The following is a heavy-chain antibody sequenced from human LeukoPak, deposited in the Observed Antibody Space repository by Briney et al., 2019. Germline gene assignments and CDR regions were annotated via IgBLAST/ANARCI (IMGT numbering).Heavy chain of an antibody. CDR1: GYSFTSYW. D-gene: IGHD3-10*01. V-gene: IGHV5-51*01. CDR2: IYPGDSDT. J-gene: IGHJ4*02. CDR3: ARRAPYGSGSYWYYFDY. Sequence: ESLKISCKGSGYSFTSYWIGWVRQMPGKGLEWMGIIYPGDSDTRYSPSFQGQVTISADKSISTAYLQWSSLKASDTAMYYCARRAPYGSGSYWYYFDYWGQGTLVTVSS.